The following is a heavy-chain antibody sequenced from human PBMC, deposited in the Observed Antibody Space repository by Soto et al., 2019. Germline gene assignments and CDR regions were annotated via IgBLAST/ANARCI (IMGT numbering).Heavy chain of an antibody. CDR2: VSHSGST. D-gene: IGHD3-10*01. CDR3: AGDYLRALDY. CDR1: GASISSNY. J-gene: IGHJ4*01. Sequence: QVQLQESGPGLVKPSETLSLTCTVSGASISSNYWSWIRQPPGKGLEWIGYVSHSGSTNYNPSLRSRVTISRDTSKNQLSRRLSSVTAADTAVYYCAGDYLRALDYWGHGTLVTVSS. V-gene: IGHV4-59*01.